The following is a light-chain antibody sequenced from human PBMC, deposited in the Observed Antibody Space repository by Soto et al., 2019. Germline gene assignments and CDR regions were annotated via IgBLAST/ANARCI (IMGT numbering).Light chain of an antibody. CDR3: QQRSNWPLT. V-gene: IGKV3-11*01. J-gene: IGKJ4*01. CDR2: NAF. CDR1: QSVSSY. Sequence: IVLTQSPGTLSLSPGERATLSCRASQSVSSYLAWYQQKPGQAPRLLIYNAFNRATGVPARFGGSGSGTDFTLTISSLEPEDFAVYYCQQRSNWPLTFGGGTKVDIK.